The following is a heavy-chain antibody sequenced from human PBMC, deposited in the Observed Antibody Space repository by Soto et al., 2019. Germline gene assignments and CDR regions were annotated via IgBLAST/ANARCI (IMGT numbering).Heavy chain of an antibody. V-gene: IGHV2-5*02. D-gene: IGHD5-12*01. CDR3: AHLTRYSGYDVPFDY. CDR1: GFSLNTSGLG. Sequence: QITLKESGPTLVKPTQTLTLTCTFSGFSLNTSGLGVGWIRQPPGKALEWLALIYWDDDNRYSPSLKSRLTITKHTSKNQVVLTMTNMDPVDTATYYCAHLTRYSGYDVPFDYWGQGTLVTVSS. CDR2: IYWDDDN. J-gene: IGHJ4*02.